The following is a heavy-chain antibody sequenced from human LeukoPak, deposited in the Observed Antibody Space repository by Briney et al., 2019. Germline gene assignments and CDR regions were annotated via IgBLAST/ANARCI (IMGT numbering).Heavy chain of an antibody. D-gene: IGHD3-22*01. CDR2: IYYSGST. J-gene: IGHJ4*02. CDR3: ASYSYYYDSSGYFDY. Sequence: SETLSLTCTVSGGSISSGGYYWSWIRQPPGKGLEWIGYIYYSGSTDYNPSLKSRVTISVDTSKNQFSLKLSSVTAADTAVYYCASYSYYYDSSGYFDYWSQGTLVTVSS. V-gene: IGHV4-61*08. CDR1: GGSISSGGYY.